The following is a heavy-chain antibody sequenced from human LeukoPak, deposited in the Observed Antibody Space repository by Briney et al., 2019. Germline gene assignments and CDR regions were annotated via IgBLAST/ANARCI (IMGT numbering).Heavy chain of an antibody. D-gene: IGHD3-3*01. J-gene: IGHJ5*02. Sequence: GGSLRLSCAASGITFSSYGMSWVRQAPGKGLEWVANIKQDGSEKYYVDSVKGRFTISRDNAKNSLYLQMNSLRAEDTAVYYCARLKQITIFGVGPYNWFDPWGQGTLVTVSS. CDR2: IKQDGSEK. V-gene: IGHV3-7*01. CDR3: ARLKQITIFGVGPYNWFDP. CDR1: GITFSSYG.